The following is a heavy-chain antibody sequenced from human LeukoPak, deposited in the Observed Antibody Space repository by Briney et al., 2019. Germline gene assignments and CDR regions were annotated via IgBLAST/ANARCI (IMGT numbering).Heavy chain of an antibody. CDR1: GFTFSSYV. Sequence: GGSPRLSCSASGFTFSSYVMNWVRQAPGKGVEYVSNISRSDTTIHYVDSVKRRFTIARDNARNSLYLHMNSLRAEDTAVYYCARSRRDNYYYCYGMDVWGQGTTVTVSS. D-gene: IGHD5-24*01. J-gene: IGHJ6*02. CDR3: ARSRRDNYYYCYGMDV. V-gene: IGHV3-48*03. CDR2: ISRSDTTI.